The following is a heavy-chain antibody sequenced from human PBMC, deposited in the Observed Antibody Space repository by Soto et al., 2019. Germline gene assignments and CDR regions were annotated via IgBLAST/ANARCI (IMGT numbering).Heavy chain of an antibody. J-gene: IGHJ5*02. CDR3: ARGKPGYCTNGVCYPWFDP. V-gene: IGHV1-69*12. CDR2: IIPIFGTA. D-gene: IGHD2-8*01. CDR1: GGTFSSYA. Sequence: QVQLVQSGAEVKKPGSSVKVSCKASGGTFSSYAISWVRQAPGQGLEWMGGIIPIFGTANYAQTFQGRVPITADETTSTAYMERSRLRSEDTAVYYCARGKPGYCTNGVCYPWFDPWGQGTLVTVSS.